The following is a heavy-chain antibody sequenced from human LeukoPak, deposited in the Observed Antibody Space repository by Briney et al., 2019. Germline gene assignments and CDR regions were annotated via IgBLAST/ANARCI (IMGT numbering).Heavy chain of an antibody. Sequence: GASVKVSCKASGYTFTSYAMHWVRQAPGQRLEWMGWINAGNGNTKYSQKFQGRVTITRDTSASTAYMELRSLRSDDTAVYYCAREIRGCSSTSCHGWFDHWGQGTLVTVSS. J-gene: IGHJ5*02. D-gene: IGHD2-2*01. CDR3: AREIRGCSSTSCHGWFDH. CDR2: INAGNGNT. CDR1: GYTFTSYA. V-gene: IGHV1-3*01.